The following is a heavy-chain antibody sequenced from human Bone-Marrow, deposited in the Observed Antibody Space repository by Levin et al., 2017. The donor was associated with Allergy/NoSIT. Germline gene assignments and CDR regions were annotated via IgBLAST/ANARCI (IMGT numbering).Heavy chain of an antibody. CDR2: IRGSGGST. D-gene: IGHD6-19*01. CDR3: AKVAPGYGTGWYGGDQN. V-gene: IGHV3-23*01. Sequence: HTGGSLRLSCATSGFTFGSSVMSWVRQAPGKGLEWVSSIRGSGGSTHYTDSVKGRFTISRDNSKNTLFLQMNSLRAEDTAVYYCAKVAPGYGTGWYGGDQNWGQGTLVTVSS. CDR1: GFTFGSSV. J-gene: IGHJ1*01.